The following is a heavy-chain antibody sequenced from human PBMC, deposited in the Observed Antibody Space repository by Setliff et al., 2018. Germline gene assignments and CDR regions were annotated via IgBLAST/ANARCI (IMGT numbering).Heavy chain of an antibody. CDR1: GYTFTGYY. D-gene: IGHD6-13*01. CDR3: ARSFSPAAGTGRFYYYYGMDV. J-gene: IGHJ6*02. V-gene: IGHV1-2*04. CDR2: INPNSGGT. Sequence: WASVKVSCKASGYTFTGYYMHWVRQAPGQGLEWMGWINPNSGGTNYAQKFQGWVTMTRDTSISTAYMELSRLRSDDTAVYYCARSFSPAAGTGRFYYYYGMDVWGQGTTVTVSS.